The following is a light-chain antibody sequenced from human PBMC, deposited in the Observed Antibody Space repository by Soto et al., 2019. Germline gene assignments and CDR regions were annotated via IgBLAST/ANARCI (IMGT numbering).Light chain of an antibody. CDR1: QSLLHSRGDNY. J-gene: IGKJ1*01. CDR3: MQAQQIPRT. V-gene: IGKV2-28*01. Sequence: DILLTQSPLSLSVSRGEPSSISCGSSQSLLHSRGDNYLDWYVQKPGQSPQLLIYLGSNRASGVPDRFSGSGSGTYFTLRISRVEAEDVGVYYCMQAQQIPRTFGQGTKVDI. CDR2: LGS.